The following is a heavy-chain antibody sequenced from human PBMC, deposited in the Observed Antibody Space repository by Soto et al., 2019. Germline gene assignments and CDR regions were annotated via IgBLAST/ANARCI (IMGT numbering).Heavy chain of an antibody. CDR1: GATFTAYA. J-gene: IGHJ6*02. CDR2: IIPIFRRV. CDR3: ASGIYSGRHARYYFYGLAG. Sequence: QVQLVQSGAEVKRPGSSVRVSCKASGATFTAYAISWVRQAPGQGLEWMGGIIPIFRRVNFAQKFQGRVTITADESTTTAYMEMSTLTSEDTAVYFCASGIYSGRHARYYFYGLAGWGQGNTVNVSS. V-gene: IGHV1-69*01. D-gene: IGHD1-26*01.